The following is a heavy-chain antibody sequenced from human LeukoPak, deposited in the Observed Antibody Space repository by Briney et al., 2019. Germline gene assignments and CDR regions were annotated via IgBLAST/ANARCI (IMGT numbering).Heavy chain of an antibody. CDR3: ARDRVAAAGLLDY. CDR1: GYTFTGYH. V-gene: IGHV1-2*02. J-gene: IGHJ4*02. D-gene: IGHD6-13*01. CDR2: INPNSGGT. Sequence: GASVKVSCKASGYTFTGYHMHWVRQAPGQGLEWMGWINPNSGGTNYAQKFQGRVTMTRDTSISTAYMELSRLRSDDTAVYYCARDRVAAAGLLDYWGQGTLVTVSS.